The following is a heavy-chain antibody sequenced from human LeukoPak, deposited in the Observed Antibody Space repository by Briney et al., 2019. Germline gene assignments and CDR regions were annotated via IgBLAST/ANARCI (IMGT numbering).Heavy chain of an antibody. V-gene: IGHV1-2*02. J-gene: IGHJ6*04. Sequence: ASVKVSCKASGYTFIAYYIHWVRQAPGQGLEWMGWINPNSGGTNFAQEFEGRVTMTGDTSISTAYMELRSLRSDDTAVYYCARDSGEYYGSGSYLDVWGKGTTVTISS. CDR2: INPNSGGT. CDR3: ARDSGEYYGSGSYLDV. CDR1: GYTFIAYY. D-gene: IGHD3-10*01.